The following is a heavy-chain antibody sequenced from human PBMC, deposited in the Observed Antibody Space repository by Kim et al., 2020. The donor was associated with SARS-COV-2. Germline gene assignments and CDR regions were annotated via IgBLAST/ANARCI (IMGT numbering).Heavy chain of an antibody. CDR1: GFTFSSYG. CDR2: ISYDGSNK. D-gene: IGHD2-15*01. J-gene: IGHJ4*01. Sequence: GGSLRLSCAASGFTFSSYGMHWVRQAPGKGLEWVAVISYDGSNKYYADSVKGRFTISRDNSKNTLYLQMNSLRAEDTAVYYCSRDWLGYCSGGSCYRDY. V-gene: IGHV3-33*05. CDR3: SRDWLGYCSGGSCYRDY.